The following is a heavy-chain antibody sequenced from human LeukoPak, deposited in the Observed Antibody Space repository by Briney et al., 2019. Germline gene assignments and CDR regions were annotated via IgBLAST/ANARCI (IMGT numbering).Heavy chain of an antibody. CDR3: ARGFPIDYIDV. CDR1: GFTFSSYS. Sequence: GGSLRLSCAASGFTFSSYSMNWVRQAPGKGLEWVSSISSSSYIYYADSVKGRFTISRDNAKNSLYLQMNSLRAEDTAVYYCARGFPIDYIDVWGKGATVTVSS. J-gene: IGHJ6*03. D-gene: IGHD3-3*01. V-gene: IGHV3-21*01. CDR2: ISSSSYI.